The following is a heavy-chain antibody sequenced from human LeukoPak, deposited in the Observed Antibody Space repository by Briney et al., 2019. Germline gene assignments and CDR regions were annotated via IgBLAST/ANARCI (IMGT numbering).Heavy chain of an antibody. V-gene: IGHV3-21*01. CDR2: ICSSSSYI. J-gene: IGHJ4*02. CDR1: GFTFSSYS. D-gene: IGHD2-15*01. CDR3: ARVSGYCSGGSCYHIDY. Sequence: SGGSLRLSCAASGFTFSSYSMNWVRQAPGKGLEWVSSICSSSSYIYYADSVKGRFTISRDNAKNSLSLQMNSLRAEDTAVYYCARVSGYCSGGSCYHIDYWGQGTLVTVSS.